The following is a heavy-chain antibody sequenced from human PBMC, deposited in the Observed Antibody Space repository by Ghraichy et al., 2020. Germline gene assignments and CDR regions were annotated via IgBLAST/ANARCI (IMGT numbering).Heavy chain of an antibody. Sequence: GESLNISCTASGFTFGDFAMSWVRQAPGKGLEWVGFIRSNAYGGATEYAASVKGRFTISRDDSKSIAYLQMNRLKTEDTAVYYCTRDWRGGSYAHDYWGQGTLVTVSS. V-gene: IGHV3-49*04. CDR3: TRDWRGGSYAHDY. J-gene: IGHJ4*02. CDR2: IRSNAYGGAT. D-gene: IGHD1-26*01. CDR1: GFTFGDFA.